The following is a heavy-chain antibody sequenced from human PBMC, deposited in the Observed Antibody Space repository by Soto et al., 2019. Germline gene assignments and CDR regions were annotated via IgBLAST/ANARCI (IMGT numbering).Heavy chain of an antibody. CDR2: ISGYNGNT. D-gene: IGHD2-2*01. CDR3: ARDEVPAANWLDR. V-gene: IGHV1-18*01. J-gene: IGHJ5*02. Sequence: RXSVKVSLKASGYIFINYGITWVRQAPGQGLEWMGWISGYNGNTKYADKLQGRVTMTTDTSTTTAYMELRSLRSDDTAVYYCARDEVPAANWLDRWGQGTLVTVSS. CDR1: GYIFINYG.